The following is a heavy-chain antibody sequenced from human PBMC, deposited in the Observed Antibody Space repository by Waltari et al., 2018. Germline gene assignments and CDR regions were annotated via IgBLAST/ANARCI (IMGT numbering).Heavy chain of an antibody. CDR2: IYYSGST. V-gene: IGHV4-59*01. CDR1: GGSISSYY. CDR3: ARLQFRGAIYFDY. Sequence: QVQLQESGPGLVKPSETLSLTCTVSGGSISSYYWSWIRRPPGKGLEWIGYIYYSGSTNYNPSLKSRVTISVDTSKNQFSLKLSSVTAADTAVYYCARLQFRGAIYFDYWGQGTLVTVSS. J-gene: IGHJ4*02. D-gene: IGHD5-12*01.